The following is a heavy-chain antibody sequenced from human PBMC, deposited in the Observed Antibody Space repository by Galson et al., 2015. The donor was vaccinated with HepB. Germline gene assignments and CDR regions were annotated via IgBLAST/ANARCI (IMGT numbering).Heavy chain of an antibody. CDR3: ARDVSWLSGFMDAGY. Sequence: ETLSLTCTVSGDSIRSSGYCWAWIRQPPGKGLEWIGAIYYAGSTYYNPSFKSRLTLSVDTSANQFSLTLSALSAVDTAVYFCARDVSWLSGFMDAGYWGQGILVTVSS. J-gene: IGHJ4*02. D-gene: IGHD3-10*01. CDR2: IYYAGST. CDR1: GDSIRSSGYC. V-gene: IGHV4-39*07.